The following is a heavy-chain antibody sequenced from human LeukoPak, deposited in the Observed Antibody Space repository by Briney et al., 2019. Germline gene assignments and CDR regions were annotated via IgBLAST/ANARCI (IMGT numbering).Heavy chain of an antibody. CDR1: GYTFTGYY. CDR3: ARDLRCSSTSCYRGVFHY. Sequence: ASVKVSFKASGYTFTGYYMHWVRQAPGQGLEWVGWINPNSGGTNYAQKFQGRVTMTRDTSISTAYMELSRLRSDDTAVYYCARDLRCSSTSCYRGVFHYWGQGTLVTVSS. J-gene: IGHJ4*02. V-gene: IGHV1-2*02. CDR2: INPNSGGT. D-gene: IGHD2-2*01.